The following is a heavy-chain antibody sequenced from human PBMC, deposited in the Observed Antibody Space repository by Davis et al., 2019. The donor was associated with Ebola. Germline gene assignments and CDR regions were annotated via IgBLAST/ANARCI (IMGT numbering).Heavy chain of an antibody. D-gene: IGHD3-10*01. CDR1: GFTFDDYV. V-gene: IGHV3-74*01. Sequence: GESLKISCAASGFTFDDYVIHWVRQAPGKGLVWVSRINNDGSDTSYADSVKGRFTISRDNAKNTLYLQMNSLRAEDTAVYYCARARIWSYCDLWGRGTLVTVSS. CDR2: INNDGSDT. CDR3: ARARIWSYCDL. J-gene: IGHJ2*01.